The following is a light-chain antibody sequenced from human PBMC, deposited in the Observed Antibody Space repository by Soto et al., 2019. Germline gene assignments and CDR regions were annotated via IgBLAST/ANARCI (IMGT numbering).Light chain of an antibody. CDR1: NSDVGGYNY. CDR2: GVS. CDR3: SSFTSSSTWV. J-gene: IGLJ3*02. V-gene: IGLV2-11*01. Sequence: QSALTQPRSVSGSPGQSVTISCTGTNSDVGGYNYVSWYQQYPGKAPKLMISGVSERPSGVPDRFSGSKSGNTASLTISGLQADDEADYYCSSFTSSSTWVFGGGTKLTVL.